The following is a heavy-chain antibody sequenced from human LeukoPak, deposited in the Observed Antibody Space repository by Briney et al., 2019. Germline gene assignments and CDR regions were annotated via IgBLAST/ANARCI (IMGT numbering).Heavy chain of an antibody. J-gene: IGHJ4*02. D-gene: IGHD5-18*01. CDR2: IYYSGST. CDR1: GGSISSGDYY. Sequence: PSQTLSLTCTVSGGSISSGDYYWSWIRQPPGKGLEWIGYIYYSGSTYYNPSLKSRVTISVDTSKNQFSLKLSSVTAADTAVYYCARGDTAMVTRPHFDYWGQGTLVTVSS. CDR3: ARGDTAMVTRPHFDY. V-gene: IGHV4-30-4*01.